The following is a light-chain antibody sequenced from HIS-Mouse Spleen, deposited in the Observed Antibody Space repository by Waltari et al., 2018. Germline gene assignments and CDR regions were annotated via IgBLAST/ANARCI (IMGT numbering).Light chain of an antibody. CDR1: SSDVGSYNL. J-gene: IGLJ2*01. V-gene: IGLV2-23*03. CDR3: CSYAGSSTFEV. CDR2: EGS. Sequence: QSALTQPASVSGSPGQSITISCTGTSSDVGSYNLVSWYQQHPGKAPQLMIYEGSKRALRVSNRFSGSKSGNTASLTISGLQAEDEADYYCCSYAGSSTFEVFGGGTKLTVL.